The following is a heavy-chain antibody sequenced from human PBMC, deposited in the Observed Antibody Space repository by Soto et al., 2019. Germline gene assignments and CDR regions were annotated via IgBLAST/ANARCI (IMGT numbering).Heavy chain of an antibody. V-gene: IGHV3-33*03. CDR1: GFTFSSYG. D-gene: IGHD1-26*01. CDR3: GISGSWEDAFDI. J-gene: IGHJ3*02. Sequence: QVQLVESGGGVVQPGRSLRLSCAASGFTFSSYGMHWVRQAPGKGLEWVAVIWYDGSNKYYADSVKGRFTISRDNSKNTLYLQMNSLRAEDTAVYYCGISGSWEDAFDIWGQGTMVTVSS. CDR2: IWYDGSNK.